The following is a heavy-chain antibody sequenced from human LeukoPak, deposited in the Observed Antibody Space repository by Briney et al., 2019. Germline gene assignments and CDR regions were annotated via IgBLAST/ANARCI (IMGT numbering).Heavy chain of an antibody. CDR3: ARDWHAFDI. Sequence: PGGSLRLSCAASGFTFSSYAMHWVRQAPGKGLEWVAVISYDGSSKYYADSVKGRFTISRDNSKNTLYLQMNSLRAEDTAVYYCARDWHAFDIWGQGTMVTVSS. CDR1: GFTFSSYA. V-gene: IGHV3-30*04. J-gene: IGHJ3*02. CDR2: ISYDGSSK.